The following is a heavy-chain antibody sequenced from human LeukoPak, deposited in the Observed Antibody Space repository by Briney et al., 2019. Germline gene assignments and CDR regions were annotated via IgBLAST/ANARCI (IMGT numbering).Heavy chain of an antibody. D-gene: IGHD2-2*01. CDR3: ARAVVPAAIDFDY. V-gene: IGHV1-8*01. Sequence: ASVKVSCKASGYTFTRYDINWVRQATGQGLEWTGWMNPNSGNTGYAQKFQGRVTMTRNTSISTAYMELSSLRSEDTAVYYCARAVVPAAIDFDYWGQGTLVTVSS. J-gene: IGHJ4*02. CDR2: MNPNSGNT. CDR1: GYTFTRYD.